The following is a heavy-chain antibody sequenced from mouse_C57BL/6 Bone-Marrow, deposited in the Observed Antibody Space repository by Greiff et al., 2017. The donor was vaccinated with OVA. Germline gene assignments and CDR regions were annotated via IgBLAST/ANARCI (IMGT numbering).Heavy chain of an antibody. CDR3: ARWFYYLYFDV. D-gene: IGHD2-2*01. J-gene: IGHJ1*03. V-gene: IGHV1-82*01. CDR1: GYAFSSSW. Sequence: VQLQQSGPELVKPGASVKISCKASGYAFSSSWMNWVKQRPGKGLEWIGRIYPGDGDTNYNGKFKGKATLTADKSSSTAYMQLSSLTSEDSAVYFCARWFYYLYFDVWGTGTTVTVSS. CDR2: IYPGDGDT.